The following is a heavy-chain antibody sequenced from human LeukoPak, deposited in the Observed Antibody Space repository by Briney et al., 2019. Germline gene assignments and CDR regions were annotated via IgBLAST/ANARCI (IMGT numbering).Heavy chain of an antibody. CDR1: GYSFTSYW. D-gene: IGHD5-18*01. J-gene: IGHJ4*02. V-gene: IGHV5-51*07. Sequence: GESLKISRKGSGYSFTSYWIGWVHQMPGKGLEWMGIIYPGDSDTRYSPSFRGQVTISADKSINTAYLQWSSLKASDTAMYYCARHQSGYSYGYVDYWGQGTLLTVSS. CDR2: IYPGDSDT. CDR3: ARHQSGYSYGYVDY.